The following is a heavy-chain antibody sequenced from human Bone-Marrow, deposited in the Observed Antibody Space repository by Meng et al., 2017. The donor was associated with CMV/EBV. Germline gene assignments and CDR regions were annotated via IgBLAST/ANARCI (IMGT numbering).Heavy chain of an antibody. CDR3: ARVLREGFLDHPWVMDV. V-gene: IGHV1-2*02. CDR1: GYTFTGYY. D-gene: IGHD3/OR15-3a*01. Sequence: ASVKVSCKASGYTFTGYYMHWVRQAPGQGLEWMGWINPNSGGTNYAQKFQGRVTMTRDTSISTAYMELSRLRSDDTAVYYCARVLREGFLDHPWVMDVWGQGTTVTVSS. CDR2: INPNSGGT. J-gene: IGHJ6*02.